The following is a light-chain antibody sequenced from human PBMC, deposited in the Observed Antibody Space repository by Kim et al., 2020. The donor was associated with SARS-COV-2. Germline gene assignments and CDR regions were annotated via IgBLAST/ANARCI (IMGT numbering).Light chain of an antibody. CDR1: QNIATY. CDR2: ASY. V-gene: IGKV1-39*01. J-gene: IGKJ2*01. CDR3: QQSYTTPYT. Sequence: SASVGDRINITCRTNQNIATYLHWYQQKPGKAPNLLIYASYSLESGVPSRFSGSGYVTDFTLTIASLQPEDFATYYCQQSYTTPYTFGQGTKLEI.